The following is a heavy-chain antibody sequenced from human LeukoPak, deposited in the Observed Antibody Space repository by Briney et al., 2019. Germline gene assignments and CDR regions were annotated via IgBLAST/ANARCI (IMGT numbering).Heavy chain of an antibody. J-gene: IGHJ4*02. CDR2: ISSDSSTI. CDR3: ARDRGYIYLNY. D-gene: IGHD5-24*01. V-gene: IGHV3-48*01. Sequence: GGSLRLSCAASGFTFSSYSMNWVRQAPGKGLEWVSYISSDSSTIYYADSVKGRFTISRDNGKNSLYLEMNSLRADDTAVYYCARDRGYIYLNYWARGPLVPVSS. CDR1: GFTFSSYS.